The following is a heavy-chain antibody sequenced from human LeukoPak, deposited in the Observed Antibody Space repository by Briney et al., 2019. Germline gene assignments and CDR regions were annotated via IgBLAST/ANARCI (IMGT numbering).Heavy chain of an antibody. V-gene: IGHV4-39*01. Sequence: SETLSLTCTVSGGSISSNNYYWGWIRQPPGKGLEWIGSIYYGGYTYYNPSLKSRVTISVDTSKNQCSLKLSSVTAADTAIYYCQSRFLEWLLDYWGQGTLVTVSS. J-gene: IGHJ4*02. CDR2: IYYGGYT. CDR3: QSRFLEWLLDY. D-gene: IGHD3-3*01. CDR1: GGSISSNNYY.